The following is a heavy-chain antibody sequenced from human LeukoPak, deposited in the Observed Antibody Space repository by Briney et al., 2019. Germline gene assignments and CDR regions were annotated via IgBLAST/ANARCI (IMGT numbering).Heavy chain of an antibody. CDR2: IIPIFGTA. CDR1: GGTFSSYA. Sequence: ASVKVSCKASGGTFSSYAISWVRQAPGQGLEWMGRIIPIFGTANYAQKFQGRVTITADKSTSTAYMELSSLRSEDTAVYYCSRDREDNWNDRLSYFDYWGQGTLVTVSS. V-gene: IGHV1-69*06. CDR3: SRDREDNWNDRLSYFDY. D-gene: IGHD1-20*01. J-gene: IGHJ4*02.